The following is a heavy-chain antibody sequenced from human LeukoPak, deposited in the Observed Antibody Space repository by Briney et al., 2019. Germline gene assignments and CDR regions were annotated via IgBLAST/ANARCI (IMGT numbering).Heavy chain of an antibody. CDR1: GGSINSGDYY. V-gene: IGHV4-30-4*01. Sequence: SETLSLTCTVSGGSINSGDYYWHWIRRPPGKGLEWIGYIYYSGYTYYHPSLKSRLTMSLDTSKNQFSLKLSSVTAADTAVYYCAREGGHGKYHFDYWGQGSLVIVSS. D-gene: IGHD2-2*01. CDR2: IYYSGYT. CDR3: AREGGHGKYHFDY. J-gene: IGHJ4*02.